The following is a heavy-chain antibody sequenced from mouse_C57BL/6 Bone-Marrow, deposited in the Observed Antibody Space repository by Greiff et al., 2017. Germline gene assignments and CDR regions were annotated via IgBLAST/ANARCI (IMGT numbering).Heavy chain of an antibody. CDR1: GYTFTSYD. CDR2: IYPRDGST. CDR3: ARLEFDGSGGDWYFDV. J-gene: IGHJ1*03. V-gene: IGHV1-85*01. D-gene: IGHD1-1*01. Sequence: QVQLQQSGPELVKPGASVKLSCKASGYTFTSYDINWVKQRPGQGLEWIGWIYPRDGSTKYNEKFKGKATLTVDTSSSTAYMELHRLTSDDSAVYFCARLEFDGSGGDWYFDVWGTGTTVTVSS.